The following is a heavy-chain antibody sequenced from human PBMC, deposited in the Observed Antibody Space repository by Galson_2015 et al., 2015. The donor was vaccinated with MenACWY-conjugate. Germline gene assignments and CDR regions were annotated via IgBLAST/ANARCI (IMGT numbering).Heavy chain of an antibody. D-gene: IGHD4-17*01. Sequence: KTSCEGSRYTGMGYYIQWVQQGPGNGLERIGIVGPEDADASHAERLQGVVTFSADPPTVTADLELSSLRSEDTGVYYCATGGAKDLTTVTMHYRGQGTPVTVSS. J-gene: IGHJ4*02. CDR3: ATGGAKDLTTVTMHY. CDR2: VGPEDADA. CDR1: RYTGMGYY. V-gene: IGHV1-69-2*01.